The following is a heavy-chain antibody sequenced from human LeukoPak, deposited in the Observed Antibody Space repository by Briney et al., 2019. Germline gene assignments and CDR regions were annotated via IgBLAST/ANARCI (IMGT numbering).Heavy chain of an antibody. V-gene: IGHV3-53*04. CDR1: GFTVSSNY. CDR3: ARDRYYGSGSYLGYYYYGMDA. J-gene: IGHJ6*02. Sequence: GGSLRLSCAASGFTVSSNYMSWVRQAPGKGLEWVSVIYSGGSTYYADSVKGRFTISRHNSKNTLYLQMNSLRAEDTAVYYCARDRYYGSGSYLGYYYYGMDAWGQGTTVTVSS. CDR2: IYSGGST. D-gene: IGHD3-10*01.